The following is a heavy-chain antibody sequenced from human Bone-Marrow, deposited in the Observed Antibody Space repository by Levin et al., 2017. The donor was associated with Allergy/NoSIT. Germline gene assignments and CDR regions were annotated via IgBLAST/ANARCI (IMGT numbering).Heavy chain of an antibody. D-gene: IGHD3-3*01. J-gene: IGHJ4*02. CDR3: ARDLQWAYGDY. CDR1: GFPFSGYS. Sequence: GGSLRLSCVASGFPFSGYSMHWVRQAPGQGLEWLAFISHDGSNINYAESVKGRFTISRDDPKNTLYLEMDSLRAEDSAVYYCARDLQWAYGDYWGRGTLVIVS. V-gene: IGHV3-30-3*01. CDR2: ISHDGSNI.